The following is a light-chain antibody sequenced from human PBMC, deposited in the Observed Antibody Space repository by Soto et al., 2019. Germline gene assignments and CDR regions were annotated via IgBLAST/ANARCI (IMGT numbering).Light chain of an antibody. Sequence: QSALTQPASVSGSPGQSITISCTGTSSDVGRYNYVSWYQQHPGKAPKLMIYEVRNRPSGVSNRFSGSKSGNTASLTISGLQAEDEADYYCTSYTSSSTPVVFGGGTKLTVL. V-gene: IGLV2-14*01. CDR3: TSYTSSSTPVV. CDR1: SSDVGRYNY. J-gene: IGLJ2*01. CDR2: EVR.